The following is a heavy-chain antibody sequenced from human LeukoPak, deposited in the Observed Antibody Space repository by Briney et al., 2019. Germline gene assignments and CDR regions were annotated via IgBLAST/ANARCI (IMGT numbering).Heavy chain of an antibody. D-gene: IGHD6-19*01. CDR2: MNPNSGNT. Sequence: ASVEVSCKASGYTFTSYDINWVRQATGQGLEWMGWMNPNSGNTGYAQKFQGRVTMTRNTSISTAYMELSSLRSEDTAVYYCARGRRLEYYYGMDVWGQGTTVTVSS. CDR1: GYTFTSYD. CDR3: ARGRRLEYYYGMDV. J-gene: IGHJ6*02. V-gene: IGHV1-8*01.